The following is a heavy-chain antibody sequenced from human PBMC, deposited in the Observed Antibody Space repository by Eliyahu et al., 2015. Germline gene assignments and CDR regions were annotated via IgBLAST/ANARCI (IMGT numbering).Heavy chain of an antibody. D-gene: IGHD2/OR15-2a*01. CDR3: GRAPPVYSNSQWGYFHGMDV. J-gene: IGHJ6*02. CDR2: IWYDGSKK. Sequence: QVQLVESGGGVVQPGRSLRLSCAASGFTFSSYGMHWVRQAPGKGLEWVAVIWYDGSKKYYADPVKGRFTISRDNSKNTLYLQMNSLRAEDTAVYYCGRAPPVYSNSQWGYFHGMDVWGQGTTVTVSS. V-gene: IGHV3-33*01. CDR1: GFTFSSYG.